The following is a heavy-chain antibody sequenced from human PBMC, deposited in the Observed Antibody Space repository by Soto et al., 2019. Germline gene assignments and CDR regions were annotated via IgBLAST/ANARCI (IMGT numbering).Heavy chain of an antibody. V-gene: IGHV1-69*13. D-gene: IGHD4-17*01. CDR2: IIPIFGTA. CDR3: ARAKPFMTTAVTGEGLDY. Sequence: ASVKVSCKASGGTFSSYAISWVRQAPGQGLEWMGGIIPIFGTANYAQKFQGRVTITADESTSTAYMELSSLRSEDTAVYYCARAKPFMTTAVTGEGLDYWGQGTLVTVSS. CDR1: GGTFSSYA. J-gene: IGHJ4*02.